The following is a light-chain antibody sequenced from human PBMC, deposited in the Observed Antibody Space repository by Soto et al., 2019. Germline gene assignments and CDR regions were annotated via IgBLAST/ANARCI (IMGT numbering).Light chain of an antibody. J-gene: IGKJ2*01. CDR1: QGISSY. Sequence: DIQLTQSPSFLSASVGDRVTITCRTSQGISSYLAWYQQKPGKAPKLLIYAASTLQSGVPSRFSGSGSGTGFTLTISSLQPEDFATYYCQQLNTYPHTFGQGIKLEIQ. CDR2: AAS. CDR3: QQLNTYPHT. V-gene: IGKV1-9*01.